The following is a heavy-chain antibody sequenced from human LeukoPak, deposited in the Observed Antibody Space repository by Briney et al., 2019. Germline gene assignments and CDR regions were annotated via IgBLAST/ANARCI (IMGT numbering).Heavy chain of an antibody. CDR3: ARADYLYYYYYGMDV. Sequence: PSETLSLTCTVSGGSISSGDYYWSWIRQPPGKGLEWIGHIYYSGSTYYNPSLKSRVTISVYTSKNQFSLKLSSVTAADTAVYYCARADYLYYYYYGMDVWGKGTTVTVSS. J-gene: IGHJ6*04. D-gene: IGHD4-11*01. CDR1: GGSISSGDYY. V-gene: IGHV4-30-4*01. CDR2: IYYSGST.